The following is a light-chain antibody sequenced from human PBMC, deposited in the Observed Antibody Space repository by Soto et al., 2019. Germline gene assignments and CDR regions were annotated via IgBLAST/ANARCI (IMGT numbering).Light chain of an antibody. CDR1: SSDVGDYNY. Sequence: QSALTQPPSASGSPGQSVTISCTGSSSDVGDYNYVSWYQQHPGNAPELVIYEVNKRPSGVPDRFSGSKSGNTASLTVSGLQAEDEADYFCSSYADSNSWMFGGGTKVTVL. V-gene: IGLV2-8*01. CDR3: SSYADSNSWM. J-gene: IGLJ3*02. CDR2: EVN.